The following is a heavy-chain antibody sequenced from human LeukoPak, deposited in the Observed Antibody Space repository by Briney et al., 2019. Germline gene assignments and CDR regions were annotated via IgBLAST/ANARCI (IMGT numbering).Heavy chain of an antibody. CDR3: ARSGNYSGGWYQ. V-gene: IGHV4-28*01. D-gene: IGHD6-19*01. CDR2: IYHSGST. CDR1: GYSISSSSNW. J-gene: IGHJ4*02. Sequence: SETLSLTCAVSGYSISSSSNWWGWIRQPPGKGLEWIGYIYHSGSTYYNPSLKSRVTMSVDTSKNQFSLKLTSVTAVGTAVYYCARSGNYSGGWYQWGQGTLVTVSS.